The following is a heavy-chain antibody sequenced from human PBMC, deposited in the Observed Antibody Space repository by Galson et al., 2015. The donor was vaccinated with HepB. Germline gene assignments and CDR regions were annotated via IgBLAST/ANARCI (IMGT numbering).Heavy chain of an antibody. J-gene: IGHJ3*02. CDR1: GFTFDDYA. CDR3: AKVRDYDSSANGAFDI. CDR2: ISWNSGSI. D-gene: IGHD3-22*01. V-gene: IGHV3-9*01. Sequence: SLRLSCAASGFTFDDYAMHWVRQAPGKGLEWVSGISWNSGSIGYADSVKGRFTISRDNAKNSLYLQMNSLRAEDTALYYCAKVRDYDSSANGAFDIWGQGTMVTVSS.